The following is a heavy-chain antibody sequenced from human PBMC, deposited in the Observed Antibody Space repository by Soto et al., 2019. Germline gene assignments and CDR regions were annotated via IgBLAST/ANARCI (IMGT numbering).Heavy chain of an antibody. V-gene: IGHV1-69*01. J-gene: IGHJ4*02. CDR3: VGEKAAAGKKLYYFDY. D-gene: IGHD6-13*01. Sequence: QVQLVQSGAEVKKPGSSVKVSCKASGGTFSSYAISWVRQAPGQGLEWMGGIIPIFGTANYAQKFQGRVTITADESTSTAYMELSSLRSEDTAVYYCVGEKAAAGKKLYYFDYWGQGTLVTVSS. CDR2: IIPIFGTA. CDR1: GGTFSSYA.